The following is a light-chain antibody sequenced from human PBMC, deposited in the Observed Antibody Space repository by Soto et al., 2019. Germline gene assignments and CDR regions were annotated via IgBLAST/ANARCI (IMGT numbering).Light chain of an antibody. CDR3: SSYTSSSTWL. J-gene: IGLJ3*02. CDR2: EVS. CDR1: SSDVGAYNY. V-gene: IGLV2-14*03. Sequence: QSALTQPASVSGSPGQSITISCTGTSSDVGAYNYVSWYQQHPGKAPKLMIYEVSNRPSGVSNRFSGSKSANTASLTISGLQAGDEADYYCSSYTSSSTWLFGGATQLTVL.